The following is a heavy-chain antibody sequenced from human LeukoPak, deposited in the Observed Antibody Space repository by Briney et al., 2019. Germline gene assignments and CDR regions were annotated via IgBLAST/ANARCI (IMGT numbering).Heavy chain of an antibody. D-gene: IGHD6-19*01. J-gene: IGHJ4*02. V-gene: IGHV4-59*08. CDR1: GGSISSYY. CDR2: IYYSGST. CDR3: ATGDETSGWYGY. Sequence: SETLSLTCTVSGGSISSYYWSRIRQSPGKGLEWIGYIYYSGSTNYNPSLKSRVTISIDTSKNQFSLMLNSVTAADTAVYYCATGDETSGWYGYWGQGTLVTVSS.